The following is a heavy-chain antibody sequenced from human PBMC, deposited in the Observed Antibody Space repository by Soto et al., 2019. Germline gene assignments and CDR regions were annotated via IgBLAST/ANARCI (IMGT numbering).Heavy chain of an antibody. D-gene: IGHD6-13*01. J-gene: IGHJ6*02. V-gene: IGHV5-10-1*01. CDR1: GYSFTSYW. CDR3: ASFPAAAQYYYYYYGMDV. CDR2: IDPSDSYT. Sequence: GESLKISCKGSGYSFTSYWISWVRQMPGKGLEWMGRIDPSDSYTNYSPSFQGHVTISADKSISTAYLQWSSLKASDTAMYYCASFPAAAQYYYYYYGMDVWGQGTTVTVSS.